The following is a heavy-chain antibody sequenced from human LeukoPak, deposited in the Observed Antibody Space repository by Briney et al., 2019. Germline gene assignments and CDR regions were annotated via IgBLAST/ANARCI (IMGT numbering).Heavy chain of an antibody. CDR3: ARDTRMRGVPGTGPYYFDY. Sequence: ASVKVSCKASGCTFTSYGISWVRRATGQGLEWMGWISVYNGKTYYAQKLQGRVTMTTDRSTAYMELRSLRSDDTAVYYCARDTRMRGVPGTGPYYFDYWGQGTLVTVSS. V-gene: IGHV1-18*01. CDR2: ISVYNGKT. D-gene: IGHD6-19*01. J-gene: IGHJ4*02. CDR1: GCTFTSYG.